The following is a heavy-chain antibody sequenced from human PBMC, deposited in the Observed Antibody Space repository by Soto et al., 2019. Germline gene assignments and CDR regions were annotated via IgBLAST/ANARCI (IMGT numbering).Heavy chain of an antibody. CDR3: AGIYCSCTSSYMCRSCFDR. Sequence: SVNVSFKASGGTFSSYSISWVRPAPGQGLEWMGGIIPIFGTANYAQKFQGRVTITADESASTAYMELSSLRSEDTAVYYCAGIYCSCTSSYMCRSCFDRWGQGTRITDSS. CDR2: IIPIFGTA. V-gene: IGHV1-69*13. D-gene: IGHD2-2*02. CDR1: GGTFSSYS. J-gene: IGHJ5*02.